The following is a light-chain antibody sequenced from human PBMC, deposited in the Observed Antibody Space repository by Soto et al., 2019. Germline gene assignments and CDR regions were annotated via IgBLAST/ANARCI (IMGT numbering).Light chain of an antibody. Sequence: QAVVTQEPSLTVSPGGTVTLTCASSTGAVTSRYFPNWFQQKPGQAPRSLIYSTDNRHSWTPVRFSGSLLGGKAALTLSGAQPEDEADYYCLLYDGGARVFGGGTKLTVL. CDR3: LLYDGGARV. J-gene: IGLJ3*02. V-gene: IGLV7-43*01. CDR1: TGAVTSRYF. CDR2: STD.